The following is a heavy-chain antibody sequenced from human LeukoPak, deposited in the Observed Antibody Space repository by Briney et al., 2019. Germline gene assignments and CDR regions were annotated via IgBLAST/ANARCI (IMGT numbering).Heavy chain of an antibody. V-gene: IGHV3-48*02. CDR3: ARDKYCSDTNCYGTSFEY. CDR2: ISSSSSRV. CDR1: GFTFNSYS. J-gene: IGHJ4*02. Sequence: GGSLRLSCAASGFTFNSYSMNWVRQAPGKGLEWVSYISSSSSRVYYADSVKGRFTVSRDNAKNSLFLQMNSLSDEDTAVDYCARDKYCSDTNCYGTSFEYWGQGTLVTVSS. D-gene: IGHD2-2*01.